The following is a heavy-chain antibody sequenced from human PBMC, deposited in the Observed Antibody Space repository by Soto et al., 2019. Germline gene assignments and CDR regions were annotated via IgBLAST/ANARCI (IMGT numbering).Heavy chain of an antibody. CDR3: ARDADFWSGYDRSIYYGMDV. CDR2: IIPIFGTA. D-gene: IGHD3-3*01. V-gene: IGHV1-69*13. Sequence: ASVKVSCKASGGTFSSYAISWVRQAPGQGLEWMGGIIPIFGTANYAQKFQGRVTITADESTSTAYMELSSLRSEDTAVYYCARDADFWSGYDRSIYYGMDVWGQGTTVTVSS. CDR1: GGTFSSYA. J-gene: IGHJ6*02.